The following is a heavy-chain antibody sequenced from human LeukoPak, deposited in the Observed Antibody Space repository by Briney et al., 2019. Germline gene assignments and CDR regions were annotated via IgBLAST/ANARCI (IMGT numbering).Heavy chain of an antibody. CDR2: IYYSGST. J-gene: IGHJ4*02. Sequence: SETLSLTCTVSGGSISSSSYYWGWIRQPPGKGLEWIGSIYYSGSTYYNPSLKSRVTISVDTSKNQFSLKLSSVTAADTAVYYCARGTVLPRGQPKRGYFDYWGQGTLVTVSS. V-gene: IGHV4-39*07. CDR1: GGSISSSSYY. CDR3: ARGTVLPRGQPKRGYFDY. D-gene: IGHD3-10*01.